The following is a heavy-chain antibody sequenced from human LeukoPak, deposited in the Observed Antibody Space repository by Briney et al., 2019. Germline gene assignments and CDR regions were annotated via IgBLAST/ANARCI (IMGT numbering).Heavy chain of an antibody. J-gene: IGHJ4*02. CDR2: IYYSGSA. Sequence: PSETLSLTCTVSGGSISSYYWSWIRQPPGKGLEWIGYIYYSGSANYNPSLKSRVTISIDMPKNQFSLKLSSVSTADTAVYYCARETDTNFFDYWGQGTLVTVSS. CDR1: GGSISSYY. CDR3: ARETDTNFFDY. D-gene: IGHD2-2*01. V-gene: IGHV4-59*01.